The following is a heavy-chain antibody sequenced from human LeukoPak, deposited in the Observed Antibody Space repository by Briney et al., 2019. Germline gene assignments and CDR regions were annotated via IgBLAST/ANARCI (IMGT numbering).Heavy chain of an antibody. V-gene: IGHV3-7*05. CDR2: INQDGSQK. CDR3: VRDGMGVIKAFDI. Sequence: GGSLRLSCAASGFTFSNYWMSWVRQAPGKGLEWVANINQDGSQKYYVDSVKGRFTISRDNAKNSLYLQVNSLRAEDTAVYSCVRDGMGVIKAFDIWGQGTMVTVSS. CDR1: GFTFSNYW. J-gene: IGHJ3*02. D-gene: IGHD3-10*01.